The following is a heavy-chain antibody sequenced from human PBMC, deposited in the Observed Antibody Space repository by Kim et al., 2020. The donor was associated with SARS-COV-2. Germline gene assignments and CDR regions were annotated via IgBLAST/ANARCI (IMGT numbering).Heavy chain of an antibody. V-gene: IGHV5-10-1*01. CDR3: ARPRERGWRQLGLDV. CDR2: IDARDSYT. D-gene: IGHD3-10*01. Sequence: GESLKISCKAYGYNFPDYWISWVRQVPGKGLEWMGRIDARDSYTTYSPSFQGHVTFSVDKSINTAFLQWSSLKASDTAIYYCARPRERGWRQLGLDVWGRGTLVTVSP. CDR1: GYNFPDYW. J-gene: IGHJ3*01.